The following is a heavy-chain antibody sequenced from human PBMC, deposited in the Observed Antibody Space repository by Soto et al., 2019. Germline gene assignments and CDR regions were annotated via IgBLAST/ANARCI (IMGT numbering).Heavy chain of an antibody. V-gene: IGHV3-74*01. CDR2: IDHDGPK. J-gene: IGHJ4*02. Sequence: EVQLVESGGGLVQPGGSLRLSCAGSGFTFSNYWMHWVRQAPGKGLEWVSRIDHDGPKDYADSVRGRVTISRDNAENTLYLQMNSLRPEDTAVYYCVRDSHGDYWGQGTLVTVSS. CDR3: VRDSHGDY. CDR1: GFTFSNYW.